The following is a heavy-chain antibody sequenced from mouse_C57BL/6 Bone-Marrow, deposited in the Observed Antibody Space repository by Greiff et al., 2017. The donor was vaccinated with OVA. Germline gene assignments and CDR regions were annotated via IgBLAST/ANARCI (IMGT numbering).Heavy chain of an antibody. CDR2: ISDGGSYT. J-gene: IGHJ3*01. D-gene: IGHD1-1*01. CDR3: ARAFYYGSSYVAY. Sequence: EVKLVESGGGLVKPGGSLKLSCAASGFTFSSYAMSWVRQTPDKRLEWVATISDGGSYTYYPDNVKGRFTISRDNAKNNLYLQMSHLKSEDTAMYYCARAFYYGSSYVAYWGQGTLVTVSA. CDR1: GFTFSSYA. V-gene: IGHV5-4*03.